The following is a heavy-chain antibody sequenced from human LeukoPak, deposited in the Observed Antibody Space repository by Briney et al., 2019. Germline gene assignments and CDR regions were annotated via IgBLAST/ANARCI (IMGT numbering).Heavy chain of an antibody. CDR2: IVKSGASP. D-gene: IGHD3-10*01. Sequence: RGSLRLSCAASGFTFSSHAMNWVRQAPGKWLEWVSGIVKSGASPHYADSVEGRFTISRDNSKNTLFLQMNSLRAEDTAVYFCAKDRGFYGSATYYFDYWGQGTMVTVSS. CDR3: AKDRGFYGSATYYFDY. CDR1: GFTFSSHA. J-gene: IGHJ4*02. V-gene: IGHV3-23*01.